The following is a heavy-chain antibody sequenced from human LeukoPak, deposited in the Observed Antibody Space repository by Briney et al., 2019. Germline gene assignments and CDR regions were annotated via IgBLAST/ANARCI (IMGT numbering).Heavy chain of an antibody. CDR2: IYYSGST. CDR3: ARLVVGGYDWKTLDY. Sequence: SETLSLTCTVSGGSISSGDYYWSWIRQPPGKGLEWIGYIYYSGSTYYNPSLKSRVTISVDRSKNQFSLKLSSVTAADTAVYYCARLVVGGYDWKTLDYWGQGTLVTVSS. V-gene: IGHV4-30-4*01. D-gene: IGHD5-12*01. J-gene: IGHJ4*02. CDR1: GGSISSGDYY.